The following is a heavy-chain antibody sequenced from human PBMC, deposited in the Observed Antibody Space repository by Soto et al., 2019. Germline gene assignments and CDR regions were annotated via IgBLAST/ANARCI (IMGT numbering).Heavy chain of an antibody. D-gene: IGHD2-2*01. CDR3: ARTFYAYPYYYGMDV. CDR2: IYYSGST. CDR1: GGSISSSSYY. J-gene: IGHJ6*02. V-gene: IGHV4-39*01. Sequence: SETLSFTCTVSGGSISSSSYYWGWIRQPPGKGLEWIGSIYYSGSTYYNPSLKSRVTISVDTSKNQFSLKLSSVTAADTAVYYCARTFYAYPYYYGMDVWGQGTTVT.